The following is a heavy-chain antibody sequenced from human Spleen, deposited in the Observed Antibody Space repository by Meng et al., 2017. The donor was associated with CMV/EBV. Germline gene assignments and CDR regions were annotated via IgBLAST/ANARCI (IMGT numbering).Heavy chain of an antibody. CDR3: ATRLDFWSGYYYYFDY. CDR2: INHRGTS. J-gene: IGHJ4*02. D-gene: IGHD3-3*01. CDR1: GDSFMGYY. V-gene: IGHV4-34*01. Sequence: SQTLSLTCAVYGDSFMGYYWTWIRQPPGKGLEWIGEINHRGTSNCIPSLKSRVTISVDTSKNQFSLKLTSVTAADTAVYYCATRLDFWSGYYYYFDYWGQGTLVTVSS.